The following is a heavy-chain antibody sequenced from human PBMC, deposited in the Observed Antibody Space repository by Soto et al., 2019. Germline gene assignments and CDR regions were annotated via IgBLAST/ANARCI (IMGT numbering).Heavy chain of an antibody. CDR2: IIPIFGTA. V-gene: IGHV1-69*01. Sequence: QVQLVQSGAEVKKPGSSVKVSCKASGGTFSSYAISWVRQAPGQGLEWMGGIIPIFGTANYAQKFQGRVTITADESTSTAYMELSSLRSEDTAVYYCAREAIDYYDSSGYGDDAFDIWGHGTMVTVSS. CDR3: AREAIDYYDSSGYGDDAFDI. CDR1: GGTFSSYA. D-gene: IGHD3-22*01. J-gene: IGHJ3*02.